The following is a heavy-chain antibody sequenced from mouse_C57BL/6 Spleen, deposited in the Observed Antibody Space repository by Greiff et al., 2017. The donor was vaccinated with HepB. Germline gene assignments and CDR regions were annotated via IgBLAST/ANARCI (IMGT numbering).Heavy chain of an antibody. CDR1: GYTFTDYY. D-gene: IGHD1-1*02. CDR3: ARGWEAWFAY. J-gene: IGHJ3*01. CDR2: INPNNGGT. Sequence: VQLQQSGPELVKPGASVKISCKASGYTFTDYYMNWVKQSHGKSLEWIGDINPNNGGTSYNQKFKGKATLTVDKSSSTAYMELRSLTSEDSAVYYCARGWEAWFAYWGQGTLVTVSA. V-gene: IGHV1-26*01.